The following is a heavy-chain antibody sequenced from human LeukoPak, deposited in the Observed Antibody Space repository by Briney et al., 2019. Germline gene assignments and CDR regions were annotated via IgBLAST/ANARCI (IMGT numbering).Heavy chain of an antibody. CDR2: IYYSGST. J-gene: IGHJ4*02. D-gene: IGHD3-10*01. CDR1: GGSISSSSYY. CDR3: ARARGLWFGELAFDY. Sequence: SETLSLTCTVSGGSISSSSYYWGWIRQPPGKGLEWIGSIYYSGSTYYNPSLKSRVTISVDTSKNQFSLKLSSVTAADTAVYYCARARGLWFGELAFDYWGQGTLVTVSS. V-gene: IGHV4-39*07.